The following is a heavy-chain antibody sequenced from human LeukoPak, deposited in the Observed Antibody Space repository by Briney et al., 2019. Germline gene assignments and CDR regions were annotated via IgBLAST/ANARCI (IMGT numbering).Heavy chain of an antibody. D-gene: IGHD3-3*01. V-gene: IGHV4-4*07. CDR2: MSASGTT. CDR3: ARMQEEWPLQGGLHNAEYYYSMDV. CDR1: GDSIKTYH. J-gene: IGHJ6*03. Sequence: PSETLSLTCRISGDSIKTYHWSWIRQPAGKGLEWLGRMSASGTTSYNPSLKNRLSMSVDTSTNQFSLKVISVTAADTAVYYCARMQEEWPLQGGLHNAEYYYSMDVWGKGTSVTVSS.